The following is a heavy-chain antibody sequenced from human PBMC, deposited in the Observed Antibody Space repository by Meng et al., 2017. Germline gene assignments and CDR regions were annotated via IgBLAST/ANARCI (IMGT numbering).Heavy chain of an antibody. CDR3: AGITMSRAGDY. J-gene: IGHJ4*02. CDR1: GGSFSGYY. CDR2: INHSGST. D-gene: IGHD3-22*01. V-gene: IGHV4-34*01. Sequence: QGQLQQWGAGLLKPSETLSLPCAVYGGSFSGYYWSWIRQPPGKGLEWIGEINHSGSTNYNPSLKSRVTISVDTSKNQFSLKLSSVTVADTAVYYCAGITMSRAGDYWGQGTLVTVSS.